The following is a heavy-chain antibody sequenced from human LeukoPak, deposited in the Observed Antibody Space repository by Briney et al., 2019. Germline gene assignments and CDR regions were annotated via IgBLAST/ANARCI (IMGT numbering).Heavy chain of an antibody. V-gene: IGHV3-30*18. CDR2: ISYDGSNK. D-gene: IGHD6-19*01. Sequence: GGSLRLSCAASGFTFSNAWMNWVRQAPGKGLEWVAVISYDGSNKYYADSVKGRFTISRDNSKNTLYLQMNSLRAEDTAVYYCAKDPVVGTGYWGQGTLVTVSS. J-gene: IGHJ4*02. CDR1: GFTFSNAW. CDR3: AKDPVVGTGY.